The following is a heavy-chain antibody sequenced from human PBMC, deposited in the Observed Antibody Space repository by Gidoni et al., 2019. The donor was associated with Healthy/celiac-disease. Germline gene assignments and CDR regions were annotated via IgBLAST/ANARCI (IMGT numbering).Heavy chain of an antibody. D-gene: IGHD6-19*01. CDR2: TTYSSKWDN. CDR1: GHSASSNSAA. J-gene: IGHJ4*02. V-gene: IGHV6-1*01. Sequence: QVQLQQSGPGLVKPSQTLSLTCSISGHSASSNSAAWNWIRKSPSRGLEWLGRTTYSSKWDNDYAVSVKSLITINPNTSKNQFSLQLNSVTPEDTAVYYCARGGGWYPYYFDYWGQGTLVTVSS. CDR3: ARGGGWYPYYFDY.